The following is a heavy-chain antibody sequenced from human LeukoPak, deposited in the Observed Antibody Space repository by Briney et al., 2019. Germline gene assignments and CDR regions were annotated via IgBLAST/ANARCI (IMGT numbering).Heavy chain of an antibody. J-gene: IGHJ4*02. CDR3: ARVDSTSPHELDY. Sequence: ASVKVSCKASGFTFTSFYMHWVRQAPGQGLEWLGVINPSGGDTIYAQKFQGRVTMTRDMSTRTAFMELSSLRSEDTAVYYCARVDSTSPHELDYWGQGTLVTVSS. D-gene: IGHD3-22*01. V-gene: IGHV1-46*01. CDR1: GFTFTSFY. CDR2: INPSGGDT.